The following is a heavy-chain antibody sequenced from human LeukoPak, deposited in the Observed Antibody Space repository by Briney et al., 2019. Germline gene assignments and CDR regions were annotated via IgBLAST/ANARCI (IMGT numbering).Heavy chain of an antibody. CDR3: ARGHLYYYGSGSSPFDY. V-gene: IGHV4-34*01. J-gene: IGHJ4*02. Sequence: PSETLSLTCAVYGGSFSGYYWSWIRQPPGKGLEWIGEINHSGSTNYNPSLKSRVTISVDTSKNQFSLKLSSVTAADTAVYYCARGHLYYYGSGSSPFDYWGQGTLVTVSS. CDR2: INHSGST. CDR1: GGSFSGYY. D-gene: IGHD3-10*01.